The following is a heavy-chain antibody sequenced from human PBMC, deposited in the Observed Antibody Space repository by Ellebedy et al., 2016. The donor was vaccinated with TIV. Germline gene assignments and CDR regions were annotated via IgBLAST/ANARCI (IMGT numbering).Heavy chain of an antibody. CDR2: IIPIFGTA. CDR1: GGTFSSYA. J-gene: IGHJ6*02. CDR3: ARDHGRDGYNPDGMDV. V-gene: IGHV1-69*13. D-gene: IGHD5-24*01. Sequence: SVKVSXKASGGTFSSYAISWVRQAPGQGLEWMGGIIPIFGTANYAQKFQGRVTITADESTSTAYMELSSLRSEDTAVYYCARDHGRDGYNPDGMDVWGQGTTVTVSS.